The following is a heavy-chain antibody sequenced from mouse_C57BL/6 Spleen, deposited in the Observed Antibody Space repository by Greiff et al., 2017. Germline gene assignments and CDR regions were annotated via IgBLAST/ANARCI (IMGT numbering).Heavy chain of an antibody. CDR2: INYDGSST. CDR3: AREDSNWYFDV. V-gene: IGHV5-16*01. J-gene: IGHJ1*03. Sequence: DVKLVESEGGLVQPGSSMKLSCTASGFTFSDYYMAWVRQVPEKGLEWVANINYDGSSTYYLDSLKSRFIISRDNAKNILYLQMSSLKSEDTATXYCAREDSNWYFDVWGTGTTVTVSS. CDR1: GFTFSDYY. D-gene: IGHD2-5*01.